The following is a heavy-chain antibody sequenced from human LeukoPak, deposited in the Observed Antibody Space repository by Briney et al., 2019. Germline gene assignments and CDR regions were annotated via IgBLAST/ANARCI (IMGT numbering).Heavy chain of an antibody. D-gene: IGHD1-1*01. Sequence: GGSLRLSCAASGFFFNTNAMSWVRQAPGMGLEWVAAIGNSDETYYADAVKGRFTISRDNSKNTLYLQMNSLRAEDTAVYYCAKDNLPNELERRHPLGYWGQGTLVTVSS. V-gene: IGHV3-23*01. CDR3: AKDNLPNELERRHPLGY. J-gene: IGHJ4*02. CDR1: GFFFNTNA. CDR2: IGNSDET.